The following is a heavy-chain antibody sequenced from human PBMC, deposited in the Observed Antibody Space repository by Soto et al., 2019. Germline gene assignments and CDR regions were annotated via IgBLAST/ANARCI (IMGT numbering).Heavy chain of an antibody. CDR2: INHSGST. V-gene: IGHV4-34*01. CDR1: GGSFSGYY. J-gene: IGHJ6*02. Sequence: NPSETLSLTCAVYGGSFSGYYWSWIRQPPGKGLEWIGEINHSGSTNYNPSLKSRVTISVDTSKNQFSLKLSSVTAADTAVYYCAGGAGDTHIVVVTAIPDYYGMDVWGQGTTVTVSS. D-gene: IGHD2-21*02. CDR3: AGGAGDTHIVVVTAIPDYYGMDV.